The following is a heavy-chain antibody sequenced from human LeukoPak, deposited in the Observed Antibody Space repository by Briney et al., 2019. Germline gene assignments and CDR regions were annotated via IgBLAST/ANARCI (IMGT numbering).Heavy chain of an antibody. Sequence: TGGSLRLSCAASGIAVTGNYMSWVRQPPGKGLEWVAFISINTDTFYADSVRGRFTISRDSSKNTLFLQMNSLRDEDSAVYYCAIAQSWDELFDSWGQGTLVTVPS. D-gene: IGHD1-1*01. CDR2: ISINTDT. V-gene: IGHV3-53*01. CDR3: AIAQSWDELFDS. J-gene: IGHJ4*02. CDR1: GIAVTGNY.